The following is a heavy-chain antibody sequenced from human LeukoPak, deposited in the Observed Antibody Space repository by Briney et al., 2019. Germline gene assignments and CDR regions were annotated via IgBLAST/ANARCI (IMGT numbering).Heavy chain of an antibody. J-gene: IGHJ4*02. D-gene: IGHD3-22*01. V-gene: IGHV1-2*02. Sequence: ASVKVSCKASGYTFTGYYMHWVRQAPGQGLEWMGWINSNSGGTNYAQKFQGRVTMTRDTSTSTVYMELSSLRSEDTAVYYCARTLSSGYYYFNYWGQGTLVTVSS. CDR1: GYTFTGYY. CDR3: ARTLSSGYYYFNY. CDR2: INSNSGGT.